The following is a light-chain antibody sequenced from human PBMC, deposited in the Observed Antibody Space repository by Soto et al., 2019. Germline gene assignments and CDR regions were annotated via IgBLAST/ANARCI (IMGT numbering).Light chain of an antibody. V-gene: IGKV1-39*01. CDR3: QQSYSTPYT. Sequence: DIQMPPSPSSLSASVGDRVTITCRASQSISSYLNWYQQKPGKAPKLLIYAASSLQSRVPSRFSGSRSGTDFSLNISSLQPEDFATYYCQQSYSTPYTFGQGTKLEIK. CDR1: QSISSY. CDR2: AAS. J-gene: IGKJ2*01.